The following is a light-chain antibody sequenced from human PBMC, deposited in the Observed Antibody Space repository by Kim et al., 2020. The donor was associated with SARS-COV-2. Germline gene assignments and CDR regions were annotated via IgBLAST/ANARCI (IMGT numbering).Light chain of an antibody. CDR2: GVT. CDR1: SSDVGGYNS. V-gene: IGLV2-14*03. CDR3: TSYTRSITYV. Sequence: QSVLTQPASVSGSPGQSITISCTGSSSDVGGYNSVSWYQQHPGKAPKLMIYGVTKRPSGVSNRFSGSKSGDTASLTISGLQAEDEADYYCTSYTRSITYVFGTGTKVTVL. J-gene: IGLJ1*01.